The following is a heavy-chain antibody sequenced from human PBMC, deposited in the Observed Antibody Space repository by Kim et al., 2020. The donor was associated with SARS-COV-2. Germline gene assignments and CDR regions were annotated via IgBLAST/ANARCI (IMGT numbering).Heavy chain of an antibody. D-gene: IGHD1-26*01. Sequence: YADSVRGRFTISRDNSKDTLFLEMNSLRPEDTAVYYCARDSPGDQNDYFDYWGRGTLVTVSS. J-gene: IGHJ4*02. V-gene: IGHV3-30*03. CDR3: ARDSPGDQNDYFDY.